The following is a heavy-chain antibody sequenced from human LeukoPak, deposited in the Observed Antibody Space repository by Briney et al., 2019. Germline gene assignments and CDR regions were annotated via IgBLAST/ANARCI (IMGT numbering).Heavy chain of an antibody. CDR3: ARVDDSSVIDF. V-gene: IGHV4-59*01. D-gene: IGHD3-22*01. CDR2: IYYSGST. J-gene: IGHJ4*02. Sequence: SETLSLTCTVSGGSISSYYWSWIRQPPGKGLEWIGYIYYSGSTNYNPSLKTRITISVDMSRNQFSLKLGSVTAADTAVYYCARVDDSSVIDFWGQGTLVSVSS. CDR1: GGSISSYY.